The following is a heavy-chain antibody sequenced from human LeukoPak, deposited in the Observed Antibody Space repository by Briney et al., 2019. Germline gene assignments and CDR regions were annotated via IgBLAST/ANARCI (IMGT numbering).Heavy chain of an antibody. CDR3: AKCSASYYNDAFDI. Sequence: PGGSLRLSCAASGFTFDNYAMNWARQAPGKGLEWLSYIRGGGAVTRYSDSVKGRFTISRDNSKNTLYLQMNHLRAEDTAIYYCAKCSASYYNDAFDIWGRGTMVTVSS. V-gene: IGHV3-23*01. D-gene: IGHD3-10*02. CDR1: GFTFDNYA. J-gene: IGHJ3*02. CDR2: IRGGGAVT.